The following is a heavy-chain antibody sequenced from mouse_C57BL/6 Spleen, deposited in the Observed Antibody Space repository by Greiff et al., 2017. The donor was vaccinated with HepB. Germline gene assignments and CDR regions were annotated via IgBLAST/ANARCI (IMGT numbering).Heavy chain of an antibody. V-gene: IGHV7-1*01. Sequence: EVKLVESGGGLVQSGRSLRLSCATSGFTFSDFYMEWVRQAPGKGLEWIAASRNKANDYTTEYSATVKGRFIVSRDTSQSILYLQMYALRAADTVIYSCASDADYYVSGYWYFDVWGTGTPVTVSS. CDR1: GFTFSDFY. J-gene: IGHJ1*03. CDR2: SRNKANDYTT. D-gene: IGHD1-1*01. CDR3: ASDADYYVSGYWYFDV.